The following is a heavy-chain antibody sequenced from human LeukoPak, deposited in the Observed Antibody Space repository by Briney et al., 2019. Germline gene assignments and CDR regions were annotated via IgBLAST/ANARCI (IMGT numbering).Heavy chain of an antibody. CDR1: GDSISSGGYW. D-gene: IGHD3-16*01. CDR3: ARGWGYFDY. Sequence: SQTLSLTCAVSGDSISSGGYWWSWIRQHPGKGPEWIGYISYGGKADYNPSLKSRVTISVDTSKNQFSLKLSSVTAADTAVYYCARGWGYFDYWGQGTLVTVSS. V-gene: IGHV4-31*11. CDR2: ISYGGKA. J-gene: IGHJ4*02.